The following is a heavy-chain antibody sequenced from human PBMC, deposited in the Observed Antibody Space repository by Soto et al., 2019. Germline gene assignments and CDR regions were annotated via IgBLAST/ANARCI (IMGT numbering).Heavy chain of an antibody. J-gene: IGHJ4*02. D-gene: IGHD1-1*01. V-gene: IGHV1-46*01. CDR3: ARDLRDGTTPWDY. Sequence: QVHLVQSGAEVKKPGASLKVSCKASGYTFTNYYIYWVRQAPGPGLEWMGVINPSDGSTSYAQKFQGRRTMTRDTSTSTVYMELGSLRSEDTAVNYCARDLRDGTTPWDYGCQGTLVTVSS. CDR2: INPSDGST. CDR1: GYTFTNYY.